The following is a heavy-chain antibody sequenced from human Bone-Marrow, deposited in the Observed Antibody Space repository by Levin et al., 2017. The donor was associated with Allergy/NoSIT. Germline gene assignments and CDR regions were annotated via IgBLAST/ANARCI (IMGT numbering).Heavy chain of an antibody. CDR3: SRISSDAFDM. CDR2: INPNSGDT. Sequence: PEASVKVSCKASGYTFTDYFIHWVRLAPGQGLEWMGWINPNSGDTDSSQNFQGTVTMTRDTSISTAYMEVTSLTSNDTALYYCSRISSDAFDMWGQGTVVTVSS. D-gene: IGHD3-3*02. J-gene: IGHJ3*02. CDR1: GYTFTDYF. V-gene: IGHV1-2*02.